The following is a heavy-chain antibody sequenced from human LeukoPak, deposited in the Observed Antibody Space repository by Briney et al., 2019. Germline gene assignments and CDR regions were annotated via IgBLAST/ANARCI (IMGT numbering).Heavy chain of an antibody. V-gene: IGHV3-72*01. Sequence: PGGSLRLSCAASGFTFSSYWMSWVRLAPGKGLEWVGRSRNKANSYTTDYAASVKGRFTISRDDSKNSLYLQMNSLKTEDTAVYYCARAYSSAWYSPGYWGQGTLVTVSS. CDR1: GFTFSSYW. CDR3: ARAYSSAWYSPGY. J-gene: IGHJ4*02. CDR2: SRNKANSYTT. D-gene: IGHD6-19*01.